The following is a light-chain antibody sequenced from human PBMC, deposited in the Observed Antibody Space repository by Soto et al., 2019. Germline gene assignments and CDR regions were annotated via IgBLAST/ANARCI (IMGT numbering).Light chain of an antibody. CDR3: QQANTFPYP. J-gene: IGKJ3*01. CDR2: AAS. CDR1: QAINKW. Sequence: DVEMTQSPSSVSASVGDRVTITCRASQAINKWLAWYQQKPGEAPKLLIYAASNLQSGVPSRFSGSGSGTDFTLNISSLQPEDSATYYCQQANTFPYPFGPGTKVEIK. V-gene: IGKV1-12*01.